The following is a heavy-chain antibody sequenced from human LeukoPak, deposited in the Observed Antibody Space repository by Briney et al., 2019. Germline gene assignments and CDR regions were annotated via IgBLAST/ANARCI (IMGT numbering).Heavy chain of an antibody. V-gene: IGHV3-53*01. Sequence: GGSLRLSCAASGFTVSDHYMNWVRQAPGKGLEWVSVMYSGGNIYYADSVKGRFTISRDNSQNTLYLQMDSLRADDTAVYYCAKAADGVPPGKPLNWFDPRGQGTLVTVSS. CDR1: GFTVSDHY. CDR2: MYSGGNI. J-gene: IGHJ5*02. CDR3: AKAADGVPPGKPLNWFDP. D-gene: IGHD2-2*02.